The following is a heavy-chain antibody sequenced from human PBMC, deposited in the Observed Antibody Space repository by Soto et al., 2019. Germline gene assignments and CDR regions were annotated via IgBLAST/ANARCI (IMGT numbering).Heavy chain of an antibody. D-gene: IGHD6-13*01. CDR3: AKMIAAAGTGYYYGMDV. V-gene: IGHV3-23*01. CDR1: GLTFSSYA. J-gene: IGHJ6*02. CDR2: ISGSGGST. Sequence: PGGSLRLSCAASGLTFSSYAMSWVRQAPGKGLEWVSAISGSGGSTYYADSVKGRFTISRDNSKNTLYLQMNSLRAEDTAVYYCAKMIAAAGTGYYYGMDVWGQGTTVTVSS.